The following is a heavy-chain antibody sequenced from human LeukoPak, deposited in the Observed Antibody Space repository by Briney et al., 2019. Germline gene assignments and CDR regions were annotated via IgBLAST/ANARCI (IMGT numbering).Heavy chain of an antibody. J-gene: IGHJ4*02. CDR3: ARDCDYYRADY. D-gene: IGHD4-17*01. Sequence: PGGSLRLSCAASGFTFSSYEMNWVRQAPGKGLEWVSYISSSGSTIYYADSVKGRFTISRDNAKNSLYLQMNSLRAEDTAVYYCARDCDYYRADYWGQGALVTVSS. V-gene: IGHV3-48*03. CDR1: GFTFSSYE. CDR2: ISSSGSTI.